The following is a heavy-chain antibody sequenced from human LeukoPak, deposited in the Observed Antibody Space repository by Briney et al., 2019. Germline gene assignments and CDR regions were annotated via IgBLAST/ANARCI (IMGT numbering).Heavy chain of an antibody. V-gene: IGHV4-30-4*08. CDR3: ARSSGATTQLYYYYMDV. Sequence: SETLSLTCTVPGGSISSGDYYWSWIRQPPGKGLEWIGYIYYSGSTYYNPSLKSRVTISVDTSKNQFSLKLSSVTAADTAVYYCARSSGATTQLYYYYMDVWGKGTTVTVSS. J-gene: IGHJ6*03. CDR1: GGSISSGDYY. D-gene: IGHD2-15*01. CDR2: IYYSGST.